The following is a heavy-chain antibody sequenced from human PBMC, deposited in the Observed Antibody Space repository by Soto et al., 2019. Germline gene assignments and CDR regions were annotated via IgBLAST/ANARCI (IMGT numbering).Heavy chain of an antibody. V-gene: IGHV4-39*01. D-gene: IGHD2-8*01. CDR3: ARQELYSKWFDP. CDR1: GGSISSSSYY. CDR2: IYYSGST. Sequence: SETLSLTCTVSGGSISSSSYYWGWIRQPPGKGLEWIGSIYYSGSTYYNPSLKSRVTISVDTSKNQFSLKLSSVTAADTAVYYCARQELYSKWFDPWGQGTLVTVSS. J-gene: IGHJ5*02.